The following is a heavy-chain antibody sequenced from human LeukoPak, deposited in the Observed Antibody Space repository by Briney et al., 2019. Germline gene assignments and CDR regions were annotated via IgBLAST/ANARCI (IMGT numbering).Heavy chain of an antibody. Sequence: SETLSLTCTVSGGSISSYYWSWIRQPPGKGLEWIGYIYYSGSTNYNPSLKSRVTISVDTSKNQFSLKLSSVTAADTAVYYCARLTRDATYYYDSSRPYYFDYWGQGTLVTVSS. J-gene: IGHJ4*02. D-gene: IGHD3-22*01. V-gene: IGHV4-59*12. CDR2: IYYSGST. CDR3: ARLTRDATYYYDSSRPYYFDY. CDR1: GGSISSYY.